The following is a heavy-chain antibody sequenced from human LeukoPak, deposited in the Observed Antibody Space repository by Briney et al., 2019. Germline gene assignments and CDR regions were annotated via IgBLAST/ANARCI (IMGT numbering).Heavy chain of an antibody. V-gene: IGHV4-30-4*01. CDR2: IYYSGST. CDR3: ARSDSDSSGDFPYTFYYYYGMDV. D-gene: IGHD3-22*01. Sequence: SETLSLTCTVSGGSISSGDYYWSWIRQPPGKGLEWIGYIYYSGSTYYNPSLKSRVTISVDTSKNQFSLRLSSVTAADTAVYYCARSDSDSSGDFPYTFYYYYGMDVWGQGTTVTVSS. J-gene: IGHJ6*02. CDR1: GGSISSGDYY.